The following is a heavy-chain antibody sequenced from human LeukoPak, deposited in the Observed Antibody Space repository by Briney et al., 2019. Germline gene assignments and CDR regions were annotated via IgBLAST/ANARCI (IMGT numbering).Heavy chain of an antibody. V-gene: IGHV4-38-2*01. Sequence: SETLSLTCSVSGSSISSGYYWGCVRQPPGKGLEWIASIYHTGTTYYNPSLKSRISISVDTANNQSSLNLTSVTAADTAVYFCARRAYEYKFVPWFDPWGQGTLVTVSS. CDR2: IYHTGTT. CDR3: ARRAYEYKFVPWFDP. CDR1: GSSISSGYY. J-gene: IGHJ5*02. D-gene: IGHD2-21*01.